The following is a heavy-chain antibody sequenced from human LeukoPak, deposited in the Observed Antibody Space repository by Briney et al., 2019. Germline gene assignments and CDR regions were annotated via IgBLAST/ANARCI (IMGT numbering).Heavy chain of an antibody. J-gene: IGHJ4*02. V-gene: IGHV3-48*04. CDR1: GFSFSSYS. D-gene: IGHD3-9*01. CDR2: ISSSSSTI. Sequence: GGSLRLSCAASGFSFSSYSMNWVRQAPGKGLEWVSYISSSSSTIYYADSVKGRFTISRDNAKNSLYLQMNSLRAEDTAVYYCARAAHPRYFDWLLDYWGQGTLVTVSS. CDR3: ARAAHPRYFDWLLDY.